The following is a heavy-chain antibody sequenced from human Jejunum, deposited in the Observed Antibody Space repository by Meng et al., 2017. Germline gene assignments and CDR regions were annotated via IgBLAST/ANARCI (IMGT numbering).Heavy chain of an antibody. D-gene: IGHD3-22*01. CDR2: ITTRGEDT. J-gene: IGHJ4*02. Sequence: GGSLRLSCAASGFTFDGYVMSWVRQPPGKGLEWVSSITTRGEDTYYADSVKGRFTISRDNSKNTLYLQMNSLGGEDTAVYYCATNTLYYGGSDYYYDGTDYWGQGTLVTVSS. CDR1: GFTFDGYV. V-gene: IGHV3-23*01. CDR3: ATNTLYYGGSDYYYDGTDY.